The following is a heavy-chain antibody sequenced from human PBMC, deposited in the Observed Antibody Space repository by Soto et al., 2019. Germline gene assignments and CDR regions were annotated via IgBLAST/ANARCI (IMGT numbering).Heavy chain of an antibody. J-gene: IGHJ5*02. Sequence: HLVQAGPEVKKPGASITVSCKTSGDTFTNFGLSWVRQAPGQGLEWMGWIATYNSNRNYAQKFQGRLNLTPDTSTSTAYMELKSLGYDDTAVDYCARVLRGVGNWFDPWGQGSLVTVSS. CDR3: ARVLRGVGNWFDP. CDR2: IATYNSNR. V-gene: IGHV1-18*01. CDR1: GDTFTNFG. D-gene: IGHD3-10*01.